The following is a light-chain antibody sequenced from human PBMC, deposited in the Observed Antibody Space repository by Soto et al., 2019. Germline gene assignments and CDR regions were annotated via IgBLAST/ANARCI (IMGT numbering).Light chain of an antibody. CDR2: AAS. J-gene: IGKJ3*01. CDR3: QQSYDNLT. CDR1: QSINSN. V-gene: IGKV1-39*01. Sequence: DIRMTQSPSSLSASVGVTVTITCRASQSINSNLNWYQHKAGEASKLLIYAASSLHSGVPSRFRGSGYGTHFTLTTSSLQPEDFATYYCQQSYDNLTLGPGTKVDIK.